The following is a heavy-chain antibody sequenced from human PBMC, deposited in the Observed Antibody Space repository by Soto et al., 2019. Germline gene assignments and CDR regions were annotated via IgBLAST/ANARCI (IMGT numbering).Heavy chain of an antibody. CDR3: ARSGYRYGPLDY. D-gene: IGHD5-18*01. J-gene: IGHJ4*02. CDR1: GFTVSSTY. V-gene: IGHV3-53*01. CDR2: IYSGGST. Sequence: EVQLVESGGGLIQPGGSLRLSCAASGFTVSSTYMSWVRQAPGKGLEWVSVIYSGGSTYYADSVKGRFTISRDNSKNTLYLQMNSVRAEATAVYYWARSGYRYGPLDYWGPGTLVTVSS.